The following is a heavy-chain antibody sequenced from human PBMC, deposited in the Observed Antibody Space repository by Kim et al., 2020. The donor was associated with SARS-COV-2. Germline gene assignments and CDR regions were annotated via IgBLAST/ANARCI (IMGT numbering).Heavy chain of an antibody. CDR2: IIPILGIA. J-gene: IGHJ4*02. D-gene: IGHD5-12*01. CDR1: GGTFSSYA. V-gene: IGHV1-69*04. CDR3: ATRGVATLENFDY. Sequence: SVKVSCKASGGTFSSYAISWVRQAPGQGLEWMGRIIPILGIANYAQKFQGRVTITADKSTSTAYMERSSLRSEDTAVYYCATRGVATLENFDYWGQGTL.